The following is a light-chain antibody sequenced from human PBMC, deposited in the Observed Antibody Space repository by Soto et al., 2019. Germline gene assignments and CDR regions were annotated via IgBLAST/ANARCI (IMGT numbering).Light chain of an antibody. J-gene: IGLJ3*02. CDR3: SSYTTVRTLV. CDR1: SSDLNYNS. Sequence: QSVLTQPASVSGSPGQSITISCTGASSDLNYNSVSWYQHHPGKAPKLLIYDVNHRPSRISNRFFGSKSGYTASLTISGLQAEDEDDYYCSSYTTVRTLVFGGGTKLTVL. CDR2: DVN. V-gene: IGLV2-14*01.